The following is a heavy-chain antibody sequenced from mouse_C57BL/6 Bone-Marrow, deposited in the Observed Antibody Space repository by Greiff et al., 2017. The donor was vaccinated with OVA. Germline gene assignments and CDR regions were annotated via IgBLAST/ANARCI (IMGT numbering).Heavy chain of an antibody. V-gene: IGHV1-52*01. CDR1: GYTFTSYW. CDR2: IDPSDSET. Sequence: QVQLQQPGAELVRPGSSVKLSCKASGYTFTSYWMHWVKQRPIQGLEWIGNIDPSDSETHYNQKFKDKATLTVDKSSSTAYMQLSSLTSEDSAVYYCARGGWLLPYFDDWGQGTTLTVSS. D-gene: IGHD2-3*01. CDR3: ARGGWLLPYFDD. J-gene: IGHJ2*01.